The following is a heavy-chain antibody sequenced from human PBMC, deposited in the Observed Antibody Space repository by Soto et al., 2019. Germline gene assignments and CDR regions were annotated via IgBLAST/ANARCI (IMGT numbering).Heavy chain of an antibody. V-gene: IGHV1-58*01. Sequence: QMQLVQSGPEVKKPGTSVKVSCKASGFTLTSADVQWVRQTRGQRLEWIGCIVGGSGSTNYAQQFQGRLAITRDMSTSTVYMELSSLRSEDTAVYYCAADWSNRPFDFWGQGTLVTVSS. D-gene: IGHD3-3*01. CDR2: IVGGSGST. CDR1: GFTLTSAD. J-gene: IGHJ4*02. CDR3: AADWSNRPFDF.